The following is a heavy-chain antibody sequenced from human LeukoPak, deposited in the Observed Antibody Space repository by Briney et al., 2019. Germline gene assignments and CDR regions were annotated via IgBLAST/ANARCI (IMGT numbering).Heavy chain of an antibody. CDR1: GFTFSDYY. V-gene: IGHV3-11*01. CDR2: VSSSGSTM. J-gene: IGHJ6*02. CDR3: ARVRKEKYYYGMDV. Sequence: GGSLRLSCAASGFTFSDYYMSWIRQAPGKGLEWVSYVSSSGSTMYYADSVKGRFTISRDNAKNSLYLQMNSLRAEDTAVYYCARVRKEKYYYGMDVWGQGTTVTVSS.